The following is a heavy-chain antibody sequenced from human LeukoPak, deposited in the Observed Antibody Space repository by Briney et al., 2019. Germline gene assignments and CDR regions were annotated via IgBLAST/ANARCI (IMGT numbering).Heavy chain of an antibody. CDR1: GFTFNNYW. V-gene: IGHV3-7*01. D-gene: IGHD6-13*01. CDR2: INQDGSQK. Sequence: GGSLRLSCADSGFTFNNYWMSWVRQAPGKGLEWMANINQDGSQKYYLDSVKGRFTISRDNAKRSVYLQMNSLRAEDTALYYCARGLATAAAYWGQGTLVTVSS. J-gene: IGHJ4*02. CDR3: ARGLATAAAY.